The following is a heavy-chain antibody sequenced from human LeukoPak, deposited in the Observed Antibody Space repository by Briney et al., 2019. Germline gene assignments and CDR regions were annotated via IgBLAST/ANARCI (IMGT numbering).Heavy chain of an antibody. D-gene: IGHD4-17*01. V-gene: IGHV1-2*02. CDR3: ARAHGRPNYGDYMAQYFQH. CDR1: GYTFTGYY. J-gene: IGHJ1*01. CDR2: INPNSGGT. Sequence: GASVKVSCKASGYTFTGYYMHWVRQAPGQGLEWMGWINPNSGGTNYAQKFQGRVTMTRDTSISTAYMELSRLRSDDTAVYYCARAHGRPNYGDYMAQYFQHWGQGTLVTVSS.